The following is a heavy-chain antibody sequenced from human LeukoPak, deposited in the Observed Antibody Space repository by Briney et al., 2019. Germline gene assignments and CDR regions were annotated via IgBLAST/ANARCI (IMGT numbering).Heavy chain of an antibody. J-gene: IGHJ6*02. Sequence: PSETLSLTCAVYGGSFSGYYWSWIRQPPGKGLEWIGEINHSGSTNYNPPLKSRVTISVDTSKNQFSLKLSSVTAADTAVYYCARGGAAAGYYYYYYGMDVWGQGTTVTVSS. CDR2: INHSGST. D-gene: IGHD6-13*01. CDR1: GGSFSGYY. CDR3: ARGGAAAGYYYYYYGMDV. V-gene: IGHV4-34*01.